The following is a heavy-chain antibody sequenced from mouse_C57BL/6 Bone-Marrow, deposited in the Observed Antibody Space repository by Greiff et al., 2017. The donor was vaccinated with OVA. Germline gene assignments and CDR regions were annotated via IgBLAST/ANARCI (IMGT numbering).Heavy chain of an antibody. CDR3: ARDYYGSSTWFAD. CDR2: IYPRDGST. CDR1: GYTFTDHT. V-gene: IGHV1-78*01. J-gene: IGHJ3*01. D-gene: IGHD1-1*01. Sequence: QVQLKESDAELVKPGASVKISCTVSGYTFTDHTIHWMKQRPEQGLEWIGYIYPRDGSTKYNEMFKGQATLTADKSSSTAYMQLNSLTSEDSAVYCCARDYYGSSTWFADWGKGTLVTVSA.